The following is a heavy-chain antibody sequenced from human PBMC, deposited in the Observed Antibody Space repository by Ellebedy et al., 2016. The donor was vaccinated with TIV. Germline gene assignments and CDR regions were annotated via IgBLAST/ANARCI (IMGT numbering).Heavy chain of an antibody. CDR2: ISGSGGST. D-gene: IGHD1-7*01. Sequence: GESLKISXAASGFTFSSYAMSWVRQAPGKGLEWVSTISGSGGSTYYADSVKGRFTISRDNSKDTLYLQMNSLRAEDTAVYYCARRGRGTVGFDYWGQGTLVTVSS. CDR3: ARRGRGTVGFDY. CDR1: GFTFSSYA. V-gene: IGHV3-23*01. J-gene: IGHJ4*02.